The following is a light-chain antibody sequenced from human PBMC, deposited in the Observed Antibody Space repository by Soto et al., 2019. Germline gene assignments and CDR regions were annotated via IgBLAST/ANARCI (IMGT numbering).Light chain of an antibody. V-gene: IGKV1-39*01. CDR3: QQGNSIPLT. CDR2: AAS. J-gene: IGKJ4*01. CDR1: QSISTY. Sequence: DVPLTQSPSSLSASVGDKVTITCRASQSISTYLNWYQQKPGKVPKLLIFAASSLQSGVPSRFSGGGSGTDFTLTISSLQPEDFATYYCQQGNSIPLTFGGGTRVEI.